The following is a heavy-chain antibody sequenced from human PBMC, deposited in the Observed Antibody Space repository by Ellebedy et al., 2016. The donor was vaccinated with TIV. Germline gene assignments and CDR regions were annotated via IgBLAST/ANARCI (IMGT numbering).Heavy chain of an antibody. V-gene: IGHV1-46*01. Sequence: ASVKVSXXASGYTFTSYYMHWVRQAPGQGLEWMGIINPSGGSTSYAQKFQGRVTMTRDTSTSTVYMELSSLRSEDTAVYYCAKDPCLGGGGGDCYYFDYWGQGTLVTVSS. CDR3: AKDPCLGGGGGDCYYFDY. J-gene: IGHJ4*02. CDR2: INPSGGST. CDR1: GYTFTSYY. D-gene: IGHD2-21*01.